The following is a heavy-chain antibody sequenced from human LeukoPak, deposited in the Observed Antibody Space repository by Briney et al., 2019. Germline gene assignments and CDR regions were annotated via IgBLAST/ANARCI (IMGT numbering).Heavy chain of an antibody. CDR1: GFTFSSYS. CDR2: ISSSSSTT. J-gene: IGHJ4*02. V-gene: IGHV3-48*04. Sequence: GGSLRLSCAASGFTFSSYSMNWVRQAPGKGLEWVSYISSSSSTTYYADSVKGRFTISRDNAKNSLYLQMNSLRAEDTAVYYCAREGSFYGSGSYFDYWGQGTLVTVSS. D-gene: IGHD3-10*01. CDR3: AREGSFYGSGSYFDY.